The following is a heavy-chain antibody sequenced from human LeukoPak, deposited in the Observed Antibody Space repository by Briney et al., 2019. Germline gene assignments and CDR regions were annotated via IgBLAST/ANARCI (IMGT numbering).Heavy chain of an antibody. CDR3: ARWGNAGMDV. D-gene: IGHD3-16*01. CDR2: ISAYNGNT. Sequence: ASVKVSCKSSGYTFTSYGISWVRPAPGQGLEWMGWISAYNGNTKYAHKLQGRVTMTTYTSKSRAYMELRSLESEDTAVYYCARWGNAGMDVWGQGTTVTVS. V-gene: IGHV1-18*01. CDR1: GYTFTSYG. J-gene: IGHJ6*02.